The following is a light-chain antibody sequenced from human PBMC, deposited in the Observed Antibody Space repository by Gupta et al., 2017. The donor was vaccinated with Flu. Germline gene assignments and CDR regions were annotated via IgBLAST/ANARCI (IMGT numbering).Light chain of an antibody. J-gene: IGKJ2*01. CDR1: QNIYTY. CDR3: QQRFSPPYT. V-gene: IGKV1-39*01. Sequence: DIQMTQSSSPLSASVGDRVTITCRASQNIYTYLNWYQQKPGKAPKLLISTASSLKSGVPSRFSGSGSGTEFTLTISSLQPEDFATYHCQQRFSPPYTFGQGTXLEIK. CDR2: TAS.